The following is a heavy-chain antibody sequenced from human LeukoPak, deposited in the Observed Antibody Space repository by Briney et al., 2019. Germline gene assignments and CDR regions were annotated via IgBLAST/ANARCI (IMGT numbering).Heavy chain of an antibody. CDR1: GGSFHKFV. Sequence: SLTVSCKASGGSFHKFVISWLRQAPGQGLAWMGWIIPFLGTTTSAQRFHGRVSITMDDFTSTAYMELSSLRSEDTAVYYCATPLDKTFGYSFDIWGEGTMVTVSS. V-gene: IGHV1-69*05. CDR3: ATPLDKTFGYSFDI. CDR2: IIPFLGTT. J-gene: IGHJ3*02. D-gene: IGHD3-3*01.